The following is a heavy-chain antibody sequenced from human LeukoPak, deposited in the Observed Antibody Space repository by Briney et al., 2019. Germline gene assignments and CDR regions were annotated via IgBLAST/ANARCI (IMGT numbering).Heavy chain of an antibody. V-gene: IGHV3-53*01. Sequence: GGSLRLSCAASGFTVSSNYMSWVRQAPGKGLEWVSVIYSGGSTYYADSVKGRFTISRDNSRNTLYLQMNSLRVEDTAVYYCARDSKTYYYDLWGQGALVTVSS. CDR3: ARDSKTYYYDL. CDR1: GFTVSSNY. CDR2: IYSGGST. J-gene: IGHJ4*02. D-gene: IGHD3-22*01.